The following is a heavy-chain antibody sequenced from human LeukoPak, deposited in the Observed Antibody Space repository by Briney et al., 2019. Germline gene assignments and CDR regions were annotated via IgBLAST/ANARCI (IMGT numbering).Heavy chain of an antibody. Sequence: SETLSLTCTVSGGSISGYYWSWIRQSPEKGLEWIGYIYYSGSTNYNPSLQSRVTISVDTSKNQFSLKLSSVTAADTAVYYCAREESSVGATGFDYWGQGTLVTVSS. D-gene: IGHD1-26*01. CDR2: IYYSGST. V-gene: IGHV4-59*01. CDR1: GGSISGYY. J-gene: IGHJ4*02. CDR3: AREESSVGATGFDY.